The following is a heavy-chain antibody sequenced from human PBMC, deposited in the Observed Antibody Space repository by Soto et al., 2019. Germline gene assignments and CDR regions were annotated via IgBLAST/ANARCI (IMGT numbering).Heavy chain of an antibody. CDR1: GFTFGDYA. J-gene: IGHJ4*02. V-gene: IGHV3-49*04. CDR3: TRDRAYCGGDCYSNFDY. Sequence: GGSLRLSCTASGFTFGDYAMSWVRQAPGKGLEWVGFIRSKAYGGTTEYAASVKGRFTISRDDSKSIAYLQMNSLKTEDTAVYYCTRDRAYCGGDCYSNFDYWGQGTLVTVSS. CDR2: IRSKAYGGTT. D-gene: IGHD2-21*02.